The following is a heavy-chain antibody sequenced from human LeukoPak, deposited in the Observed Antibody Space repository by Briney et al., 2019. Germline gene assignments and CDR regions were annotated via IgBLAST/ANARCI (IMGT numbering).Heavy chain of an antibody. Sequence: TGGSLILFCAASGFTFGTHSMNWVRQAPGKGLEWVSYLSVSGSTIYYADSVKGRFTSSRDNAKNSLYLQMNSLRDEDTAVYYCASRDYWGQGTLVTVSS. CDR1: GFTFGTHS. CDR2: LSVSGSTI. CDR3: ASRDY. J-gene: IGHJ4*02. V-gene: IGHV3-48*02.